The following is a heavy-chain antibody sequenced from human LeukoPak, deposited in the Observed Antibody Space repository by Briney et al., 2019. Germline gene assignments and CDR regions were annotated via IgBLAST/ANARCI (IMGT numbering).Heavy chain of an antibody. CDR3: ASHDSSGPWAFDI. J-gene: IGHJ3*02. V-gene: IGHV3-7*01. Sequence: PGGSLRLSCAASGFTFSSYWMSWVRQAPGKGLEWVANIKQDGSEKYYVDSVKGRFTISRDNAKNSLYLQMNSLRAEDTAVYYCASHDSSGPWAFDIWGQGTMVTVSS. CDR2: IKQDGSEK. D-gene: IGHD3-22*01. CDR1: GFTFSSYW.